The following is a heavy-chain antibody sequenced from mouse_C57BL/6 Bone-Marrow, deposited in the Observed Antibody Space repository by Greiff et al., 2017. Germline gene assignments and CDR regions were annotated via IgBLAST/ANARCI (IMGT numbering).Heavy chain of an antibody. CDR3: ARHWDGYAMDY. CDR2: ISSGGSYT. J-gene: IGHJ4*01. CDR1: GFTFSSYG. V-gene: IGHV5-6*01. D-gene: IGHD4-1*01. Sequence: EVKLVESGGDLVKPGGSLKLSCAASGFTFSSYGMSWVRQTPDKRLEWVATISSGGSYTYYPDSVKGRFTISRDNAKNTLYLQMSSLQSEDTAMYYCARHWDGYAMDYWGQGTSVTVSS.